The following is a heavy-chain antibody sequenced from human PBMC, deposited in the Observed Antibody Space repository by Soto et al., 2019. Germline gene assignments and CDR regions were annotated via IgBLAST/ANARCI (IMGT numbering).Heavy chain of an antibody. CDR3: ARDLGYYYGSGSRFDP. J-gene: IGHJ5*02. Sequence: QVQLQESGPGLVKPSQTLSLTCTVSGGSISSGGYYWSWIRQHPGKGLEWIGYIYYSGSIYYNPSLKRLVTLSVHTSKNRFSLKLSSVTAAVTAVYFCARDLGYYYGSGSRFDPWGQGTLVTVSS. CDR2: IYYSGSI. CDR1: GGSISSGGYY. V-gene: IGHV4-31*01. D-gene: IGHD3-10*01.